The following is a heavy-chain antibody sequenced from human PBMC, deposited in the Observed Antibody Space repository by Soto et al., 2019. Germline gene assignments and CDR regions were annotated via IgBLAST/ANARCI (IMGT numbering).Heavy chain of an antibody. V-gene: IGHV4-31*03. Sequence: QVRLEESGPGLVKPSETLSLICSVSGGSVNNAYYFWSWIRHHPENGLEWIGYIYYSGSTRYNPSFKTRATLSIDTSKKQFSLRLNSVTVAATAVYFCARDADYGGSRGGMDVWGRGTTVTVSS. CDR1: GGSVNNAYYF. J-gene: IGHJ6*02. CDR3: ARDADYGGSRGGMDV. D-gene: IGHD4-17*01. CDR2: IYYSGST.